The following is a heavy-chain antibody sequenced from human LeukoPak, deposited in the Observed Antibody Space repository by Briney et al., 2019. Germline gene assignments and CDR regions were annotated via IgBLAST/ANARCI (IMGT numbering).Heavy chain of an antibody. J-gene: IGHJ6*03. CDR3: ARRKRTAAAGKKPVGYYCYYYMDV. CDR2: IYTSGST. V-gene: IGHV4-61*02. Sequence: PSQTLSLTCTVSGGSISSGSYYWSWIRQPAGTGLEWIGRIYTSGSTNYNPSLKSRVTISVDTSKNQFSLKLSSVTAADTAVYYCARRKRTAAAGKKPVGYYCYYYMDVWGKGTTVTISS. D-gene: IGHD6-13*01. CDR1: GGSISSGSYY.